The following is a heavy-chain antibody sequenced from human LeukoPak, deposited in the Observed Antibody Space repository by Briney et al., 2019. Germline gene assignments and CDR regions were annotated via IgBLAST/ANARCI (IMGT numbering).Heavy chain of an antibody. CDR3: ARVSQNYYDSSGYYPGDYYGMDV. D-gene: IGHD3-22*01. CDR2: IIPTLGIA. V-gene: IGHV1-69*04. CDR1: GGTFSSYA. Sequence: GASVKVSCKASGGTFSSYAISWVRQAPGQGLEWMGRIIPTLGIANYAQKFQGRVTITADKSTSTAYMELSSLRSEDTAVYYCARVSQNYYDSSGYYPGDYYGMDVWGQGTTVTVSS. J-gene: IGHJ6*02.